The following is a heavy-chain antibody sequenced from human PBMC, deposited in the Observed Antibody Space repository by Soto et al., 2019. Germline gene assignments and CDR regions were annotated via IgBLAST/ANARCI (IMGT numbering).Heavy chain of an antibody. CDR2: INPNSGGT. Sequence: QVQLVQSGAEVKKPGASVKVSCKASGYTFTGYYMHWVRQAPGQGLEWMGWINPNSGGTNYAQKFQGRVIMTRDTSISTAYMELSTLRSDDTAVYYCARDPHIAVAGTSDYWGQGTLVTVSS. J-gene: IGHJ4*02. D-gene: IGHD6-19*01. CDR1: GYTFTGYY. CDR3: ARDPHIAVAGTSDY. V-gene: IGHV1-2*02.